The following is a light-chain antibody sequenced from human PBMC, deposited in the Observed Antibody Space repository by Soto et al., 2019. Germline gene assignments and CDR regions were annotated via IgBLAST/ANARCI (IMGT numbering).Light chain of an antibody. V-gene: IGLV2-23*02. CDR2: EVS. CDR3: CSYAGSYTYV. CDR1: SSDVGSYNF. J-gene: IGLJ1*01. Sequence: QSVLTQPASVSGPPGQSITISCTGTSSDVGSYNFVSWYQQHPGKAPKLMIYEVSKRPSGVSNGFSGSKSGNTASLTISGLQAEDEADYYCCSYAGSYTYVFGTGTKSPS.